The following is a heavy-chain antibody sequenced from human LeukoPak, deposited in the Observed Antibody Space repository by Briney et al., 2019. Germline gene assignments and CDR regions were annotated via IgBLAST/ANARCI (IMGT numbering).Heavy chain of an antibody. D-gene: IGHD3-22*01. Sequence: SVKVSCKASGVTFDSSDISWVRQAPGQGLEWMGGIIPIFGSAIYAQKFQGRVTITADTSTSTAYMELTSLRSEDTAVYYCARGRYYDSSGYYYGLDYWGQGTLVTVSS. CDR1: GVTFDSSD. CDR2: IIPIFGSA. V-gene: IGHV1-69*06. CDR3: ARGRYYDSSGYYYGLDY. J-gene: IGHJ4*02.